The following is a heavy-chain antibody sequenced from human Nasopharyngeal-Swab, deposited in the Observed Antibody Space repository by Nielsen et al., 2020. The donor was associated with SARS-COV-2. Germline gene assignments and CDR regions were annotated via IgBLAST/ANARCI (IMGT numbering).Heavy chain of an antibody. J-gene: IGHJ6*02. CDR3: ARTDIVVVPAATTPRKDGMDV. V-gene: IGHV4-34*01. Sequence: SETLSLTCAVFGGSFSGYYWSWLRQPPGKGLEWIGEINHSGSTNYNTSLKSRVTISVDTSKNQFSLKLSSVTAADTAVYYCARTDIVVVPAATTPRKDGMDVWGQGTTVTVSS. D-gene: IGHD2-2*01. CDR1: GGSFSGYY. CDR2: INHSGST.